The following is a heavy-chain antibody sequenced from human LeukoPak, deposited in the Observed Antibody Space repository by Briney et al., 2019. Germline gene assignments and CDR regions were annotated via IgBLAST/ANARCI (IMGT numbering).Heavy chain of an antibody. CDR2: INPNSGGT. Sequence: ASVKVSCKASGYTFTSYDINWVRQAPGQGLEWMGRINPNSGGTNYAQKFQGRVTMTRDTSISTAYMELSRLRSDDTAVYYCARGYYDSSGYYYWGQGTLVTVSS. V-gene: IGHV1-2*06. CDR3: ARGYYDSSGYYY. CDR1: GYTFTSYD. J-gene: IGHJ4*02. D-gene: IGHD3-22*01.